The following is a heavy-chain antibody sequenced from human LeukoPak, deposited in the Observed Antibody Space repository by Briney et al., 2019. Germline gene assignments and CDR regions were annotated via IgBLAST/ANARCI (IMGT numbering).Heavy chain of an antibody. V-gene: IGHV4-59*08. J-gene: IGHJ3*02. D-gene: IGHD3-22*01. CDR2: IYYSGGT. CDR3: ASPLSNYYDSSGYLDAFDI. Sequence: SETLSLTCTVSGGSISSYYWSWIRQPPGKGLEWIGSIYYSGGTYYNPSLKSRVTISVDTSKNQFSLKLSSVTAADTAVYYCASPLSNYYDSSGYLDAFDIWGQGTMVTVSS. CDR1: GGSISSYY.